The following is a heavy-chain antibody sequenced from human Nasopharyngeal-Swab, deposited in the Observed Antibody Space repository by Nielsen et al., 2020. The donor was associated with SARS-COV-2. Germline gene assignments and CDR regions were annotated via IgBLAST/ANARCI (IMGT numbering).Heavy chain of an antibody. D-gene: IGHD3-3*01. V-gene: IGHV3-15*01. Sequence: GESLKISCAASGFTFSNAWMSWVRQAPGKGLEWVGRIKSKTDGGTTDYAAPVKGRFTISRDDPKNTLYLQMNSLKTEDTAVYYCTTQSPSLTIFGVPHDAFDIWGQGTMVTVSS. CDR3: TTQSPSLTIFGVPHDAFDI. CDR1: GFTFSNAW. J-gene: IGHJ3*02. CDR2: IKSKTDGGTT.